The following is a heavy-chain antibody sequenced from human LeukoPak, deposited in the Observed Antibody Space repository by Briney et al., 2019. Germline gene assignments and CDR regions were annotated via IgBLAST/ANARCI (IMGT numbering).Heavy chain of an antibody. Sequence: ASVKVSCKASGYTFTSYPMHWVRQAPGQRLEWMGWINTGNGNTKYSQEFQGRVTMTRDTSASTAYMELSSLRSEDMAVYYCARNLAVAPHAYYFDYWGQGTLVTVPS. V-gene: IGHV1-3*03. CDR2: INTGNGNT. CDR1: GYTFTSYP. D-gene: IGHD6-19*01. J-gene: IGHJ4*02. CDR3: ARNLAVAPHAYYFDY.